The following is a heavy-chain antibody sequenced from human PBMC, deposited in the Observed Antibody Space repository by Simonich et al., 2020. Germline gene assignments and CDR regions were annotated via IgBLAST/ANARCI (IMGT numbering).Heavy chain of an antibody. CDR3: ARHQEGLYYFDY. J-gene: IGHJ4*02. CDR2: MNAGNGNT. V-gene: IGHV1-3*01. Sequence: QVQLVQSGAEVKKPGASVKVSCKASGYTFTSYAMHWVRQAPGQRLEWMGWMNAGNGNTKYSQKFQGRVTITRDTSASTAYMELSSLRSEDTAVYYCARHQEGLYYFDYWGQGTLVTVSS. CDR1: GYTFTSYA.